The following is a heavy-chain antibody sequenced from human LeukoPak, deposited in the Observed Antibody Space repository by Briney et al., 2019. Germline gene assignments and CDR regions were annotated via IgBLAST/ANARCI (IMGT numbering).Heavy chain of an antibody. CDR3: ARTTVTGTRYQFDH. CDR2: VYHGGSI. Sequence: SETLSLTCIVSDYSISSNHYWGWVRQPPGKGLEWIGHVYHGGSIYYNPSLKSRVTISLDTSKNQFSLRLSSLTAADTALYYCARTTVTGTRYQFDHWGPGTLVIVSS. CDR1: DYSISSNHY. D-gene: IGHD6-19*01. V-gene: IGHV4-38-2*02. J-gene: IGHJ4*02.